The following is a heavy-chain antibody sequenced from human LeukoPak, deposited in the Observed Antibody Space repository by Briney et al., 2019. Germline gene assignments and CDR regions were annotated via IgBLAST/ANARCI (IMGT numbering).Heavy chain of an antibody. V-gene: IGHV1-69*13. D-gene: IGHD3-10*01. CDR3: TRDAGDYGGSGSYPDY. CDR2: IIPYFGTS. CDR1: GVTFSRLV. J-gene: IGHJ4*02. Sequence: ASVKVSCKASGVTFSRLVVSWVRQAPGQGLEWMGQIIPYFGTSNYAQNFQGRVTLTADEATNTAYMELNRLRSDDTAVYYCTRDAGDYGGSGSYPDYWGQGTLVTVSS.